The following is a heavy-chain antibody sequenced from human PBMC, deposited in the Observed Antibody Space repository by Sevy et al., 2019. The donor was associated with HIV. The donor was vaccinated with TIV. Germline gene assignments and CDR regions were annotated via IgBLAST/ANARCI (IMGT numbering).Heavy chain of an antibody. J-gene: IGHJ6*02. CDR3: ARDRDGSGSSGGYGMDV. CDR2: ISSSSSNI. Sequence: GGSLRLSCVGSGITFSYYSMNWVRQAPGKGLEWVSSISSSSSNIYYADSLKGRFTISRDNAKKSLYLQMNGLRAEDTAVYYCARDRDGSGSSGGYGMDVWGQGTTVTVS. CDR1: GITFSYYS. V-gene: IGHV3-21*01. D-gene: IGHD3-10*01.